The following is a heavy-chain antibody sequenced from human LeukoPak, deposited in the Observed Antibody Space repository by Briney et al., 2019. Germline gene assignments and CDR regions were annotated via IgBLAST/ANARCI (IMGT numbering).Heavy chain of an antibody. J-gene: IGHJ4*02. D-gene: IGHD4-11*01. CDR3: ANLHDY. V-gene: IGHV3-30*18. Sequence: GGSLRLSCAASGFTFSSYAMHWVRQAPGKGLEWVAVISNDGSIKYYADSVKGRFTISRDNSKNTLYLQINSLRAEDTAVYYCANLHDYWGQGTLVTVSS. CDR1: GFTFSSYA. CDR2: ISNDGSIK.